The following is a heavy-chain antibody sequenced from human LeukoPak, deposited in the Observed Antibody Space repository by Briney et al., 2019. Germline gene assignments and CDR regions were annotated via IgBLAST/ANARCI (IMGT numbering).Heavy chain of an antibody. CDR3: TLANRAYAYGYDY. J-gene: IGHJ4*02. D-gene: IGHD5-18*01. CDR2: IRSKTYGGTA. Sequence: PGRSLRLSCTASEVSDYAVSWVRRAPGKDLEWVGFIRSKTYGGTAEYAASVKGRFSISRGDSRTIAYLQMNSLTIEDTAVYYCTLANRAYAYGYDYWGQGTLVTVSS. V-gene: IGHV3-49*04. CDR1: EVSDYA.